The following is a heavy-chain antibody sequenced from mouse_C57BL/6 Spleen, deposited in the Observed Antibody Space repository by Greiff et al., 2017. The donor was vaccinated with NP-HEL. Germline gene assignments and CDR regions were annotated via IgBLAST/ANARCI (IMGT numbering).Heavy chain of an antibody. CDR3: ARDGKAYAMDY. J-gene: IGHJ4*01. V-gene: IGHV1-80*01. CDR2: IYPGDGDT. D-gene: IGHD2-1*01. CDR1: GYAFSSYW. Sequence: QVHVKQSGAELVKPGASVKISCKASGYAFSSYWMNWVKQRPGKGLEWIGQIYPGDGDTNYNGKFKGKATLTANKSSSTAYMQLSSLTSEDSAVYFCARDGKAYAMDYWGQGTSVTVSS.